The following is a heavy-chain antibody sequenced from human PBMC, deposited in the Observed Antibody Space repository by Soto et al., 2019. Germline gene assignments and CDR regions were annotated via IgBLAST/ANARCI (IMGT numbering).Heavy chain of an antibody. D-gene: IGHD5-12*01. Sequence: EVQLVASGGGFVQPGGSLRLSCAASGFTVSSNYMSCVRQAPGKGLEWGSVIYSGGSTYYADSVKGSITISRDNSKNTLYLQMNSLRAEDTAVYFCARDASMVDKVVYWGQGTLVTVSS. J-gene: IGHJ4*02. CDR1: GFTVSSNY. CDR3: ARDASMVDKVVY. CDR2: IYSGGST. V-gene: IGHV3-66*01.